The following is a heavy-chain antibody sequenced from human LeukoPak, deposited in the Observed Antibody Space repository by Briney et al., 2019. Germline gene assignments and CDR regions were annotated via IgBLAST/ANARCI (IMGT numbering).Heavy chain of an antibody. V-gene: IGHV3-23*01. D-gene: IGHD4-17*01. CDR1: GLTFSRYV. CDR2: LSASGGST. J-gene: IGHJ2*01. CDR3: ATLYGDYNWYFDL. Sequence: GGSLRLSCASSGLTFSRYVMGWVRQAPGKGLEWVSTLSASGGSTFYAASVKGRFTVPRDNSKNTLFLQMNSLRAEDTAVYYCATLYGDYNWYFDLWGRGTLVTVSS.